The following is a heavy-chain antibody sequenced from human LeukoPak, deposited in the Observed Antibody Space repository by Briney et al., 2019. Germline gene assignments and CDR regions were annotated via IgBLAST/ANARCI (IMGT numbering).Heavy chain of an antibody. D-gene: IGHD5-12*01. J-gene: IGHJ4*02. CDR3: AGGATTNDY. V-gene: IGHV3-21*01. CDR1: GFTFCSYS. Sequence: PGGTLRLSCAAYGFTFCSYSMNWVRQAPGKGLEWASSSSSSNGYIYYAESVKGPFTYSRENDKNPLYLQMNSPRVEDRAMYYCAGGATTNDYWGQGTLVTVSS. CDR2: SSSSNGYI.